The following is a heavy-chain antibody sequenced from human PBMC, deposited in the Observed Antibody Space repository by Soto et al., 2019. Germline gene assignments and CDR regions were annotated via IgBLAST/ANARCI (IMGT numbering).Heavy chain of an antibody. Sequence: QVQLQQWGAGLLKPSETLSLTCAVYGGSFSGYFWSWIRQPPGKGLEWIGEIHQSGSTNYHPSLKSRVTISVDTSKNQFSLKLSSVTAADTAVYYCARLRRGYSSSWSDSWGQGTLVTVSS. CDR2: IHQSGST. D-gene: IGHD6-13*01. V-gene: IGHV4-34*01. J-gene: IGHJ5*01. CDR1: GGSFSGYF. CDR3: ARLRRGYSSSWSDS.